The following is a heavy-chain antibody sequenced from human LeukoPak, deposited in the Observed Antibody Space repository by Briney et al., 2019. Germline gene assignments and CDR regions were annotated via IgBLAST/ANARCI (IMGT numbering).Heavy chain of an antibody. Sequence: GASVKVSCKASGYTFTSYDINWVRQATGQGLEWMGWMNPNSGNTGYAQKFQGRVIITRNTSISTAYMELSSLRSEDTAVYYCARALGYCSSTSCSTKGYYYYMDVWGKGTTVTVSS. V-gene: IGHV1-8*03. CDR1: GYTFTSYD. CDR3: ARALGYCSSTSCSTKGYYYYMDV. D-gene: IGHD2-2*01. CDR2: MNPNSGNT. J-gene: IGHJ6*03.